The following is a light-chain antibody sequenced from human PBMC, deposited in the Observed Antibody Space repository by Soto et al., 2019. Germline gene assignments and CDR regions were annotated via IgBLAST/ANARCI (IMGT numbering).Light chain of an antibody. CDR3: SSPRSSSFYV. J-gene: IGLJ1*01. V-gene: IGLV2-14*03. CDR2: DVT. Sequence: QSALTQPASVSGSPGQSITISCTGTSSDIGSYNYVSWYQQHPGQAPKLMIYDVTNRPSGVSKRFSGSKSGNTASLTISGLQAEDEADYYCSSPRSSSFYVFGTGTKLTVL. CDR1: SSDIGSYNY.